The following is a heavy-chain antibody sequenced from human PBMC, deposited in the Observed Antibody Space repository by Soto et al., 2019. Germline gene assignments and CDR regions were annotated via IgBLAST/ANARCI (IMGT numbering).Heavy chain of an antibody. CDR3: AKSRGISDV. CDR1: GFTFDDYA. CDR2: ISWNSGRI. Sequence: EVQLVESGGGLVQPGRSLRLSCAASGFTFDDYAMQWVRQAPGKGLEWVSGISWNSGRIGYADSVKGRFTISRDNAKNSLYLQMNSLRPEDTALYYCAKSRGISDVWGKGTTVTVSS. V-gene: IGHV3-9*01. J-gene: IGHJ6*04. D-gene: IGHD2-2*01.